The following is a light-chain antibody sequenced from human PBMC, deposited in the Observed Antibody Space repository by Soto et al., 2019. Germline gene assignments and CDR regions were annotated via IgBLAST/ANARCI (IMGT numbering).Light chain of an antibody. CDR2: GAS. Sequence: EIVMTQSPATLSVSPGERATLSCRASQSVNSNLAWYQQKPGQAPRLLIYGASTRAAGIPARFSGSGSGTEFSLTISSLQSEDFAVYYCQQYNNRPPDTFGQGTKLDIK. J-gene: IGKJ2*01. CDR3: QQYNNRPPDT. CDR1: QSVNSN. V-gene: IGKV3-15*01.